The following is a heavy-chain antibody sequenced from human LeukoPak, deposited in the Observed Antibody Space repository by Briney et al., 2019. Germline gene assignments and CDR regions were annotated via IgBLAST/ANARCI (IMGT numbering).Heavy chain of an antibody. CDR3: ARALSVAGTDLYLDL. J-gene: IGHJ2*01. D-gene: IGHD6-19*01. CDR1: RFTFSTYS. V-gene: IGHV3-21*01. Sequence: GGSLRLSCAASRFTFSTYSMNWVRQAPGKGREWVSSISSSGSYIYSTDSLKGRFTISRDNAKNSLYLQMNRLRGQDTAVYYWARALSVAGTDLYLDLWGSGTLVTVSS. CDR2: ISSSGSYI.